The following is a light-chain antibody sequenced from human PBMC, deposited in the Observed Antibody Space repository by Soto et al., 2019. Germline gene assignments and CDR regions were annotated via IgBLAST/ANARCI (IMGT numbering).Light chain of an antibody. CDR3: QQYGTSPHT. CDR1: QSVNSNY. V-gene: IGKV3-20*01. J-gene: IGKJ2*01. CDR2: GAS. Sequence: EIVLTQSPGTLALSPGERATLSCRASQSVNSNYLAWYQQKPGQVPRPLIYGASIRAAGVADRLSGSGSGTDFTRTISRLEPEDYAVYYCQQYGTSPHTFGQGTKLEIK.